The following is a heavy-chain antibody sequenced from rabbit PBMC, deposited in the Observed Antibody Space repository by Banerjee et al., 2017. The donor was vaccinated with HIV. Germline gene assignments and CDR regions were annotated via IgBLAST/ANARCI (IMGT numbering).Heavy chain of an antibody. CDR3: ARDLAGVIGWNFGL. Sequence: QEQLEESGGGLVKPEGSLTLTCTASGFDFSSYWMCWVRQAPGKGLEWIACIDAGSSGSTYYASWAKGRFTISKASWTTVTLQMTSLTAADTASYFCARDLAGVIGWNFGLWGPGTLVTVS. D-gene: IGHD4-1*01. V-gene: IGHV1S45*01. J-gene: IGHJ4*01. CDR1: GFDFSSYW. CDR2: IDAGSSGST.